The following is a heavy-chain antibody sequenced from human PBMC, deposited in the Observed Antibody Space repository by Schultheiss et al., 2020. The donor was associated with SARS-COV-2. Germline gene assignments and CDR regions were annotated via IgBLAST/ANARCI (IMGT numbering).Heavy chain of an antibody. CDR3: ARDPGISYGMDV. CDR1: GGSISSSSYY. J-gene: IGHJ6*02. Sequence: SQTLSLTCTVSGGSISSSSYYWSWIRQHPGKGLEWIGYIYYSGSTYYNPSLKSRVTISVDTSKNQFSLKLSSVTAADTAVYYCARDPGISYGMDVWGQGTTVTVSS. CDR2: IYYSGST. V-gene: IGHV4-31*03.